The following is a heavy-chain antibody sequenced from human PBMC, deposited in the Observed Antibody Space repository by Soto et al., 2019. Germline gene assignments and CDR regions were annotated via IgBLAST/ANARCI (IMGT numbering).Heavy chain of an antibody. V-gene: IGHV3-30*14. CDR3: AKGRTRNWFDP. J-gene: IGHJ5*02. CDR2: ISFDGSNK. CDR1: GFTFSTYA. Sequence: GGSLRLSCAASGFTFSTYAMHWVRQAPGKGLEWVALISFDGSNKYYVDSVKGRFTISRDNSKNTLYLQMNSLRAEDTAVYYCAKGRTRNWFDPWGQGTLVTVSS.